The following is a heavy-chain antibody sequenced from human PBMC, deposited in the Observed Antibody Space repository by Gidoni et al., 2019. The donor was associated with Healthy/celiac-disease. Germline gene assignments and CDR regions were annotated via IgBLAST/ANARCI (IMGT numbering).Heavy chain of an antibody. D-gene: IGHD2-2*02. CDR1: GFTFSSYA. J-gene: IGHJ4*02. CDR2: ISGSGGST. V-gene: IGHV3-23*01. CDR3: AKDEGSGYCSSTSCYIEAFDY. Sequence: EVQLLESGGGLVQPGGSLSLSCSASGFTFSSYAMSWVRQAPGKGLEWVSAISGSGGSTYYADSVKGRFTISRDNSKNTLYLQMNSLRAEDTAVYYCAKDEGSGYCSSTSCYIEAFDYWGQGTLVTVSS.